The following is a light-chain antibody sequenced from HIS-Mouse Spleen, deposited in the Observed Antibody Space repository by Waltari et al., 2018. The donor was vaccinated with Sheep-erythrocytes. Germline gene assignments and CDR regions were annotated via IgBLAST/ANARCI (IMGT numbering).Light chain of an antibody. Sequence: QSVLTQPPSVSWAPGQRVTISCTRSSSNIGSGYDLHRYQQPPVTAPNLLNYGNSNPPSGLPARFAGSKSGTAASLAISGLQAEDEADYYCCSYASSYNHVFATGTKVTVL. V-gene: IGLV1-40*01. CDR2: GNS. CDR3: CSYASSYNHV. CDR1: SSNIGSGYD. J-gene: IGLJ1*01.